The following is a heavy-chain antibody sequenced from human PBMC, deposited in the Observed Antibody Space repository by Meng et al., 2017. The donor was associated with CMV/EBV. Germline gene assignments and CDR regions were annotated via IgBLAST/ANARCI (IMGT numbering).Heavy chain of an antibody. D-gene: IGHD1-26*01. CDR3: ARRPGIRSGSYYNWFDP. CDR1: GGAFSSYT. Sequence: SVKVSCKASGGAFSSYTISWVRQAPGQGLEWMGRIIPILGIANHAQKFQGRVTITADKSTSTAYMELSSLRSEDTAVYYCARRPGIRSGSYYNWFDPWGQGTLVTVSS. J-gene: IGHJ5*02. V-gene: IGHV1-69*02. CDR2: IIPILGIA.